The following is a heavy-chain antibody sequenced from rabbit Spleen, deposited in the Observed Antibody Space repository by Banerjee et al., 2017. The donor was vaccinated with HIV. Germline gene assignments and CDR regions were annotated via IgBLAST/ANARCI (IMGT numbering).Heavy chain of an antibody. D-gene: IGHD1-1*01. CDR3: ARDLPEIIGWNFGF. V-gene: IGHV1S45*01. CDR2: INSITGKT. Sequence: QEQLEESGGGLVKPEGSLTLTCKASGFSFSDKEVMCWVRQAPGKGLEWIGCINSITGKTVYATWAKGRFTISRASSTTVFLQMTSLTAADTATYFCARDLPEIIGWNFGFWGPGTLVTVS. J-gene: IGHJ3*01. CDR1: GFSFSDKEV.